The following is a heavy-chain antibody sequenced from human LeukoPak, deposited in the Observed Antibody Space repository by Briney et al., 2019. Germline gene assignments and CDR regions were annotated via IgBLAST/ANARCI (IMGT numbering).Heavy chain of an antibody. V-gene: IGHV4-59*08. CDR1: GGSISSYY. CDR2: IYYSGST. J-gene: IGHJ5*02. D-gene: IGHD3-16*01. CDR3: ARKDYPTGWFDP. Sequence: SGTLSLTCTVSGGSISSYYWSWIRQPPGKGLEWIGYIYYSGSTNYNPSLKSRVTISVDTSKNQFSLKLSSVTAADTAVYYCARKDYPTGWFDPWGQGTLVTVSS.